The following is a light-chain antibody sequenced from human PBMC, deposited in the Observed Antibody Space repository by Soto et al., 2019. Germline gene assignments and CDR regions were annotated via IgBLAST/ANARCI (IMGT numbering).Light chain of an antibody. J-gene: IGKJ4*01. CDR3: QQSYSTPLT. V-gene: IGKV1-39*01. Sequence: DIQMTQSPSSLSASVGDRFTITCRASQSISSYLNWYQQKPGKAPKLLIYAASSLQSGVPSRFSGSGSGTDFTLTISSLQPDDFAPYYCQQSYSTPLTFGGGTKVEIK. CDR1: QSISSY. CDR2: AAS.